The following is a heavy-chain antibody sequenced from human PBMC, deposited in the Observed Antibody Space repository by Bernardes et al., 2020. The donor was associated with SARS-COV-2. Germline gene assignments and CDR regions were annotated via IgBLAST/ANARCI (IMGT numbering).Heavy chain of an antibody. D-gene: IGHD3-3*01. V-gene: IGHV3-48*03. CDR2: ISSSGSTI. CDR1: GFTFSSYE. J-gene: IGHJ6*02. Sequence: GGSLRLSCAASGFTFSSYEMNWVRQAPGKGLEWVSYISSSGSTIYYADSVKGRFTISRDNAKNSLYLQMNSLRAEDTAVYYCARVGPDSNYDFWSGYYSLNYYYYGMDVWGQGTTVTVSS. CDR3: ARVGPDSNYDFWSGYYSLNYYYYGMDV.